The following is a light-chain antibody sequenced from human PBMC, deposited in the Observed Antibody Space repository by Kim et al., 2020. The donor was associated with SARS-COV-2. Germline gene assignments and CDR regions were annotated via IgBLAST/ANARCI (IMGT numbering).Light chain of an antibody. J-gene: IGKJ3*01. V-gene: IGKV3-11*01. CDR1: QSVSSY. CDR2: DAS. Sequence: EIVLTQSPATLSLSPGERATLSCRASQSVSSYLAWYQQKHGQAPRLLIYDASNRATGIPARFSGSGSGTDFTLIISSLEPEDFAVYYCQQRSNWIFAFGPGTKVDIK. CDR3: QQRSNWIFA.